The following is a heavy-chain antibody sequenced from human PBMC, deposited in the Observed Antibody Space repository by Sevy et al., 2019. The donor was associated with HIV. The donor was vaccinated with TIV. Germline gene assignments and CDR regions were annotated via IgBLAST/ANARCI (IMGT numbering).Heavy chain of an antibody. CDR3: GKVSGYDSSGYLFDY. CDR1: GFTFSSYA. D-gene: IGHD3-22*01. CDR2: ISGSGGST. V-gene: IGHV3-23*01. Sequence: GGSLRLSCAASGFTFSSYAMSWVRQAPGKGLEWVSAISGSGGSTYYADSVKGRFTISRDNSKNTLYLQMNSLRAEDKAVYYCGKVSGYDSSGYLFDYWGQGTLVTVSS. J-gene: IGHJ4*02.